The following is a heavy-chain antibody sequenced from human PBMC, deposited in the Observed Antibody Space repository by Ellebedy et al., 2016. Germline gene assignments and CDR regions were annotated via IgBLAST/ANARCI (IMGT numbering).Heavy chain of an antibody. CDR3: ATGLNQFFDY. J-gene: IGHJ4*02. D-gene: IGHD2-8*01. CDR1: GFTFSSAY. Sequence: GGSLRLXXAVSGFTFSSAYMSWVRQAPGKGLEWIGHVKRKIDGETTDYAAPVKGRLTISRDDSKNTLYLQMNSLRTEDTAVYYCATGLNQFFDYWGQGTLVTVSS. V-gene: IGHV3-15*01. CDR2: VKRKIDGETT.